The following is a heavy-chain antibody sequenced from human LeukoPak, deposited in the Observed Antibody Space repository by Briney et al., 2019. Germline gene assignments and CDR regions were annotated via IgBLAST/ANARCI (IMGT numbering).Heavy chain of an antibody. CDR2: INHSGST. CDR3: ARGTGIAVAADYWYFDL. D-gene: IGHD6-19*01. CDR1: GGSFSGYY. V-gene: IGHV4-34*01. J-gene: IGHJ2*01. Sequence: KPSETLSLTCAVYGGSFSGYYWSWIRQPPGKGLEWIGEINHSGSTNYNPSLKSRVTISVDTSKNQFSLKLSSVTAADTAVYYCARGTGIAVAADYWYFDLWGRGTLVTVPS.